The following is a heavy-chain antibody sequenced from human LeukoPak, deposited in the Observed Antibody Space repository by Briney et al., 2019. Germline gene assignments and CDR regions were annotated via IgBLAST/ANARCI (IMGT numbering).Heavy chain of an antibody. CDR2: IYYSGRT. CDR1: GGSISSYY. CDR3: ARSQATAMVSDY. D-gene: IGHD2-2*01. Sequence: PSETLSLTCTVSGGSISSYYWSWIRQPPGKGLEWIGSIYYSGRTYYNPSLKIRVTIFVDTSKNQFSLKLNSVTAADTAVYYCARSQATAMVSDYWGQGTLVTVSS. J-gene: IGHJ4*02. V-gene: IGHV4-39*01.